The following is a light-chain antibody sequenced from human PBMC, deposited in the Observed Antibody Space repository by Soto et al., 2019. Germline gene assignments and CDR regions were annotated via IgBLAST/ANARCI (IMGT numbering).Light chain of an antibody. Sequence: DIQMTQSPSSLSASVGDRVTITCRASQSISSYLNWYQQKPGKAPKLLIYAASNLQSGVPSRFSGSGSGTDFTLTISRLQPEDFATYYCQQSYSTPLFGGGTKVEIK. V-gene: IGKV1-39*01. J-gene: IGKJ4*01. CDR2: AAS. CDR1: QSISSY. CDR3: QQSYSTPL.